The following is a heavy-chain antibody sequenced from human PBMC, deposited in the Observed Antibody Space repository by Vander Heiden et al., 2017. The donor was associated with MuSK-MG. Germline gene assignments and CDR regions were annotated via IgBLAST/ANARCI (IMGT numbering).Heavy chain of an antibody. CDR1: GFTFRSYA. CDR3: AKDLGTTVTTLYYFDY. Sequence: EVQLLESGGGLVQPGGSLRLPCAASGFTFRSYARSWVRQAPGKGLEWVSAISGSGGSTYYADSVKGRFTISRDNSKNTLYLQMNSLRAEDTAVYYCAKDLGTTVTTLYYFDYWGQGTLGTVSS. J-gene: IGHJ4*02. D-gene: IGHD4-17*01. CDR2: ISGSGGST. V-gene: IGHV3-23*01.